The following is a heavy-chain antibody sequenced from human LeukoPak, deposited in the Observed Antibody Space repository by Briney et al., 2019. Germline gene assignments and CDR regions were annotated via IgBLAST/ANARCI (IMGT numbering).Heavy chain of an antibody. Sequence: PGGSLRLSCAASGFTFSSYAMSWVRQAPGKGLEWVSAISGSGGSTYYADSVKGRFTISRDNSKNTLYLRMNSLRAEDTAVYYCAKDSASGVETAMVPEDFDYWGQGTLVTVSS. D-gene: IGHD5-18*01. J-gene: IGHJ4*02. CDR2: ISGSGGST. V-gene: IGHV3-23*01. CDR3: AKDSASGVETAMVPEDFDY. CDR1: GFTFSSYA.